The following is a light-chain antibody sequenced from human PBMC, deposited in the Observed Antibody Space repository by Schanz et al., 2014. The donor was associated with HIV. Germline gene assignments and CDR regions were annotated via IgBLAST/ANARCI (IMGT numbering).Light chain of an antibody. V-gene: IGKV1-39*01. CDR2: TAS. CDR3: QESFSMSSIT. Sequence: DIQLTQSPSFLSASLGDRVTITCRASQGISSHLAWYQQKPGKAPKLLIYTASNLQGGVSSRFSGGGSGTDFTLTISSVHPEDFGIYFCQESFSMSSITFGQGTRLDLK. J-gene: IGKJ5*01. CDR1: QGISSH.